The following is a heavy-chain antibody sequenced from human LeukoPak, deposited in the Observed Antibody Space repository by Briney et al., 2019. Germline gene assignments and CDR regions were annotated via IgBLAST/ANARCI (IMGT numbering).Heavy chain of an antibody. Sequence: GGSLRLSCAASGFTFSSYAMHWVRQAPGKGLEYVSAISSNGGSTYYANSVKGRFTISRDNSKNTLYLQMGSLRAEDMAVYYCAREGHAFDIWGQGTMVTVSS. J-gene: IGHJ3*02. CDR3: AREGHAFDI. CDR2: ISSNGGST. CDR1: GFTFSSYA. V-gene: IGHV3-64*01.